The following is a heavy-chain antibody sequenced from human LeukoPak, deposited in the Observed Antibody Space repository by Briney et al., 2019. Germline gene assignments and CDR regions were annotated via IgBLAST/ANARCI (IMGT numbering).Heavy chain of an antibody. V-gene: IGHV4-34*01. CDR2: INHSGST. J-gene: IGHJ4*02. D-gene: IGHD3-22*01. Sequence: SETLSLTCAVYGGSFSGYYWSWIRQPPGKGLEWIGEINHSGSTNYNPSLKSRVTISVDTSKNQFSLKLSSVTAADTAVYYCARTYDSSGYYAYWGQGTLVTVSS. CDR1: GGSFSGYY. CDR3: ARTYDSSGYYAY.